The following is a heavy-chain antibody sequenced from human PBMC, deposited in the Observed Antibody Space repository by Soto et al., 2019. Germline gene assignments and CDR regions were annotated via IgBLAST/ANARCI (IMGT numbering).Heavy chain of an antibody. D-gene: IGHD2-15*01. J-gene: IGHJ4*02. Sequence: PSETLSLTCTVSGGSITTGGYYWSWIRQLPGKGLEWIGHRYYSESTYYNPSLKSRVSISLDTSKNQFSLKLSFVTAADTAMYYCARTKCSGGSCYSRSLDYWGQGTPVTVS. CDR3: ARTKCSGGSCYSRSLDY. CDR2: RYYSEST. V-gene: IGHV4-31*03. CDR1: GGSITTGGYY.